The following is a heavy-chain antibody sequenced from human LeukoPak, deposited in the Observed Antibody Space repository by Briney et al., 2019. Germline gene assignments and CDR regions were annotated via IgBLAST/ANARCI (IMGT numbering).Heavy chain of an antibody. CDR2: IRYDGNNK. CDR3: ARGGQYCSSTSCYKSRGYFQH. Sequence: PGGSLRLSCAASGFTVNNNYMNWVRQAPGKGLEWVAFIRYDGNNKLYADSVKGRFTISRDNSKNTLCLQMNSLRAEDTAVYYCARGGQYCSSTSCYKSRGYFQHWGQGTLVTVSS. CDR1: GFTVNNNY. J-gene: IGHJ1*01. V-gene: IGHV3-30*02. D-gene: IGHD2-2*02.